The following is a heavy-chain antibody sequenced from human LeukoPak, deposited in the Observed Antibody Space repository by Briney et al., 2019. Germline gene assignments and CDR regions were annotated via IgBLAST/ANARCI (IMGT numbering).Heavy chain of an antibody. CDR1: GGSISSSSYY. Sequence: SETLSLTCTVSGGSISSSSYYWGWIRQPPGKGLEWIGSIYYSGSTYYNPSLKSRVTISVDTSKNQFSLKLSSVTATDTAVYYGARHSGGWLYYFDYWGQGTLVTVSS. CDR2: IYYSGST. D-gene: IGHD2-15*01. V-gene: IGHV4-39*01. J-gene: IGHJ4*02. CDR3: ARHSGGWLYYFDY.